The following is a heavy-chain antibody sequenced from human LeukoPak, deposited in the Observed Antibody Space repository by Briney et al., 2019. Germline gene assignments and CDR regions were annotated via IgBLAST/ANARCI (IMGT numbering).Heavy chain of an antibody. Sequence: GGSLRLSCAASGFTFSSYAMHWVRQAPGEGLEWVSVISYDGSNKYYADSVKGRFTISRDNSKNTLYLQMNSLRAEDTAVYYCARDLGWYDYWGQGTLVTVSS. V-gene: IGHV3-30-3*01. D-gene: IGHD6-19*01. CDR2: ISYDGSNK. CDR1: GFTFSSYA. CDR3: ARDLGWYDY. J-gene: IGHJ4*02.